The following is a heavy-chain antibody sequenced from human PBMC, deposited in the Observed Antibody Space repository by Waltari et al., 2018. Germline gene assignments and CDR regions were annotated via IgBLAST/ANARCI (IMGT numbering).Heavy chain of an antibody. V-gene: IGHV4-39*01. CDR1: GGSITSSNYY. D-gene: IGHD3-3*01. CDR3: TRASIFGVALDAFDL. J-gene: IGHJ3*01. CDR2: VFYIGDT. Sequence: QVQLQESGPGLLKPSETLSLTCSVPGGSITSSNYYWGWIRQPPGKGLGWIGSVFYIGDTYYNPSLKSRVTVSVDTSKNQVSLKLSSVTAADTAVYYCTRASIFGVALDAFDLWGQGTMVSVSS.